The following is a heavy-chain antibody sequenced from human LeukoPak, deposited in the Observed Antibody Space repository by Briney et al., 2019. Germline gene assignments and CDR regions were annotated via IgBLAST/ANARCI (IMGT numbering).Heavy chain of an antibody. D-gene: IGHD3-22*01. J-gene: IGHJ4*02. CDR3: AKISGYYPFDY. CDR2: ISGSGSGGST. Sequence: PGGSLRLSCAASGFTFSSSAMSWVRQAPGKGLEWVSNISGSGSGGSTYYADSAKGRFTISRDNSKNTLYLQMNNLRAEDTALYYCAKISGYYPFDYWGQGTLVTVSS. V-gene: IGHV3-23*01. CDR1: GFTFSSSA.